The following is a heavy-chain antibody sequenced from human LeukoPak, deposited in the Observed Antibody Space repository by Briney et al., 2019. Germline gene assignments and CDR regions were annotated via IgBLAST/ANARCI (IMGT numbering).Heavy chain of an antibody. CDR3: ARSIAGAFDI. D-gene: IGHD6-6*01. Sequence: GGSLRLSCAAFGFTFSSYAMHWVRQAPGKGLEYVSAISSNGGSTYYANSVKGRFTISRDNSKNTLYLQMGSLRAEDMAVYYCARSIAGAFDIWGQGTMVTVSS. V-gene: IGHV3-64*01. J-gene: IGHJ3*02. CDR1: GFTFSSYA. CDR2: ISSNGGST.